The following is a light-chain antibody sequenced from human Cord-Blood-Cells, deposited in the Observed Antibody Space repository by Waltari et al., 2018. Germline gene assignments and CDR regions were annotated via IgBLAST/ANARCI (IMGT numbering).Light chain of an antibody. J-gene: IGKJ3*01. CDR2: DAS. V-gene: IGKV3-11*01. CDR1: QSVSSY. Sequence: EIVLTHSPATLSLYPGERATLSCRARQSVSSYLAWYQQKPGQAPRLLIYDASNRATGIPARFSGSGSGTDFTLTISSLEPEDFAVYYCQQRSNWLFTFGPGTKVDIK. CDR3: QQRSNWLFT.